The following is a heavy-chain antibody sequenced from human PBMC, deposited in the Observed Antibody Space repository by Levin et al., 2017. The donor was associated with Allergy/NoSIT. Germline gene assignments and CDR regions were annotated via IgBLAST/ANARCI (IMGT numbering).Heavy chain of an antibody. V-gene: IGHV3-11*01. CDR1: GFTFSDYY. Sequence: GGSLRLSCAASGFTFSDYYMSWIRQAPGKGLEWVSYISSSGSTRYYADSVKGRFTISRDNAKKSMYLQMNSLRAEDTAVYYCARVKAPTIMVRGPRARLYYGLAVWGPWTTVTVSS. J-gene: IGHJ6*02. D-gene: IGHD3-10*01. CDR2: ISSSGSTR. CDR3: ARVKAPTIMVRGPRARLYYGLAV.